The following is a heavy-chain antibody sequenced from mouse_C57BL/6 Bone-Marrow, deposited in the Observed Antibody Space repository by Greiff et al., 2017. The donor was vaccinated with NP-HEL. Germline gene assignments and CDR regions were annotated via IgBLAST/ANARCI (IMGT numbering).Heavy chain of an antibody. D-gene: IGHD1-1*01. CDR3: ASHFYYGSSLDY. CDR1: GFTFSDYY. V-gene: IGHV5-9*01. J-gene: IGHJ2*01. CDR2: ISGGGGNT. Sequence: EVHLVESGGGLVQPGGSLKLSCAASGFTFSDYYMYWVRQTPEKRLEWVATISGGGGNTYYPDSVKGRFTISRDNAKNTLYLQMSSLRSEDTALYYCASHFYYGSSLDYWGQGTTLTVSS.